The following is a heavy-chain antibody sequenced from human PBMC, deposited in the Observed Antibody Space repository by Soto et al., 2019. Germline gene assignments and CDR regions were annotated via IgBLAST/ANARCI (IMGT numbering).Heavy chain of an antibody. D-gene: IGHD2-15*01. Sequence: PSQTLSLTCAISGDSFSSNGVAWNWIRQSPSRGLEWLGRTYYRSKWYNDYAVSVKSRITVNPDTSKNQFSLQLSSVTQEDTPVYYCQRGKYSGFDLWGQGTMVTVSS. CDR3: QRGKYSGFDL. CDR1: GDSFSSNGVA. CDR2: TYYRSKWYN. V-gene: IGHV6-1*01. J-gene: IGHJ3*01.